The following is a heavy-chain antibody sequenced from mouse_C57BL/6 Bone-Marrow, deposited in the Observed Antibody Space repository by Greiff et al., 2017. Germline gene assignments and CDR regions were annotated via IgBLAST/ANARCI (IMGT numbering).Heavy chain of an antibody. CDR2: ILPGSGST. V-gene: IGHV1-9*01. CDR3: AHTVVETYYAMDY. Sequence: QVQLKQSGAELMKPGASVKISCKATGYTFSSYWLEWVKQRPGHGLEWIGEILPGSGSTNYNEKFKGKATFTAETSSNTAYMQLSSLTSEDSAVYYCAHTVVETYYAMDYWGQGTSVTVSS. CDR1: GYTFSSYW. D-gene: IGHD1-1*01. J-gene: IGHJ4*01.